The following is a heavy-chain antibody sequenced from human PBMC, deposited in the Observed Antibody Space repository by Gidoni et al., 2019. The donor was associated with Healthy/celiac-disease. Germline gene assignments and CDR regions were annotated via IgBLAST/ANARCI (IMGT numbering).Heavy chain of an antibody. CDR2: FYYSGST. V-gene: IGHV4-30-4*01. D-gene: IGHD3-10*01. Sequence: QVQLQESGPGLVKPSQTLSLTCPVSGGSISSGDYYWSWIRQPPGKGLEWIGYFYYSGSTYYNPSLKSRVTISVDTSKNQFSLKLSSVTAADTAVYYCAREGPPERGSGSFMGYYFDYWGQGTLVTVSS. J-gene: IGHJ4*02. CDR1: GGSISSGDYY. CDR3: AREGPPERGSGSFMGYYFDY.